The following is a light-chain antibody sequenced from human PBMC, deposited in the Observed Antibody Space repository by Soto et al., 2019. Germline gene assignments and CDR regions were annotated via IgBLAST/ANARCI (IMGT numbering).Light chain of an antibody. J-gene: IGKJ2*01. Sequence: DSQMTQSPYSLSASVGDRVTITCRASQSNSSYLNWYQQKPGQAPKLLIYAASSLQSGVPSRFSGSGSGTAFTLTISSLQPEDFATYYCQQSYSTPRTFGQGTKLEIK. CDR2: AAS. CDR1: QSNSSY. V-gene: IGKV1-39*01. CDR3: QQSYSTPRT.